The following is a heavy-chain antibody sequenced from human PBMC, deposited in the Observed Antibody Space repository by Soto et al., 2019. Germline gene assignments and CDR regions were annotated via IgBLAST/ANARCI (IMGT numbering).Heavy chain of an antibody. V-gene: IGHV3-48*02. D-gene: IGHD5-18*01. Sequence: PGGSLRLSCAASGFTFSSYSMNWVRQAPGKGLEWVSYISSSSTIYYADSVKGRFTISRDNAKNSLYLQMNSLRDEDTAVYYCARGGDTAMVTRNVYYYGMDVWGQGTTVTVSS. CDR2: ISSSSTI. J-gene: IGHJ6*02. CDR3: ARGGDTAMVTRNVYYYGMDV. CDR1: GFTFSSYS.